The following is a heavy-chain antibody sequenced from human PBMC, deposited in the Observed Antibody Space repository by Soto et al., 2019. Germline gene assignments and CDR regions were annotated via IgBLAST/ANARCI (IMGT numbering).Heavy chain of an antibody. CDR1: GGSISSYY. CDR3: ARDGGSSSSRCYYYGMDV. J-gene: IGHJ6*02. D-gene: IGHD6-6*01. CDR2: IYTSGST. Sequence: QVQLQESGPGLVKPSETLSLTCTVSGGSISSYYWSWIRQPAGKGLEWIGRIYTSGSTNYNPSLKSRVTISVDTSKNLFSLKVSSVTAADTAVYYCARDGGSSSSRCYYYGMDVWGQGTTFTVSS. V-gene: IGHV4-4*07.